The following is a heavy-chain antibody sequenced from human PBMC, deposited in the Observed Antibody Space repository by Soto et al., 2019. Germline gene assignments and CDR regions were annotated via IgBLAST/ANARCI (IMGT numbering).Heavy chain of an antibody. CDR1: RACRTNSA. V-gene: IGHV3-23*01. J-gene: IGHJ4*02. D-gene: IGHD1-7*01. CDR2: IRGIGSIT. Sequence: CSAVPRACRTNSAMTWVAQDPGKGLEWVSAIRGIGSITYYADSVKGRFTISRDNSRNTLYLEMNSLRADVSAVYYRAKAVATTTDLDHWVQGA. CDR3: AKAVATTTDLDH.